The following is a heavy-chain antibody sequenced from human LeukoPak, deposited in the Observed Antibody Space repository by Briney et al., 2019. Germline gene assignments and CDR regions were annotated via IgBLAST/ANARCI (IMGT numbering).Heavy chain of an antibody. V-gene: IGHV3-30*02. Sequence: GSLRLSCATSGFTFSTSGMHWVRQAPGKGLEWVAFIRYDGSNTYHADSVKGRFTVSRDNSKNTLFLQMSSLRDEDTAVYYCAKAVGPWGTTVTHFDYWGQGTLVTVSS. CDR1: GFTFSTSG. CDR2: IRYDGSNT. J-gene: IGHJ4*02. D-gene: IGHD4-17*01. CDR3: AKAVGPWGTTVTHFDY.